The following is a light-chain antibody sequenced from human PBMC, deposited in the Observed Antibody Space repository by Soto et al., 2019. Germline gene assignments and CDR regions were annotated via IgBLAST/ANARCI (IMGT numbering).Light chain of an antibody. CDR2: HTS. CDR3: HQRQSWPRT. Sequence: EIVLTQSPATLSSSPGERATLSCRASQTVNSRLAWYQHKPGQAPRLLIHHTSNRATGIPARFSGSGSGTDFTLTISSLEPEDFAVYYCHQRQSWPRTFGQGTKVDIK. V-gene: IGKV3-11*01. CDR1: QTVNSR. J-gene: IGKJ1*01.